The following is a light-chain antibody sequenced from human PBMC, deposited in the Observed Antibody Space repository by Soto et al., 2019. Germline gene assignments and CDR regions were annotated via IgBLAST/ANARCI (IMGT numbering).Light chain of an antibody. Sequence: EIVLTQSPDTLSLSPGERATLSCRASQSVSNTYLAWYQQKPGQAPRLLIYGASSRATGIPDRFSGSGSGTDFTLTISRLEPEDFAVYYCQHYGTSQGLLTFGPGTKVDIK. CDR3: QHYGTSQGLLT. V-gene: IGKV3-20*01. J-gene: IGKJ3*01. CDR1: QSVSNTY. CDR2: GAS.